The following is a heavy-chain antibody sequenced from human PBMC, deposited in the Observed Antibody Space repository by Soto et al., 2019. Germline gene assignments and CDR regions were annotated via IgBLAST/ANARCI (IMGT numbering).Heavy chain of an antibody. Sequence: QVQLQESGPGLVKPSQTLSLTCTVSGGSISSGGYYWSWIREHPGKGLEWIGYIYYSGSTYYNPSLKSRVTTSVDTSKNQFSLKLNSVTAADTAVYYCARDFRDYDILTGPSYYGMDVWGQGTTVTVSS. J-gene: IGHJ6*02. CDR1: GGSISSGGYY. V-gene: IGHV4-31*03. CDR2: IYYSGST. CDR3: ARDFRDYDILTGPSYYGMDV. D-gene: IGHD3-9*01.